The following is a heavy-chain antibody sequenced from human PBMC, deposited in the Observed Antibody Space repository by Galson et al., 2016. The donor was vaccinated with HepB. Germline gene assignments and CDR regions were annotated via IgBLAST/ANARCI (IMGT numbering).Heavy chain of an antibody. V-gene: IGHV3-48*02. CDR3: ARESGASWYLIDY. CDR1: GFTLTASA. Sequence: SLRLSCAVSGFTLTASAMNWVRQAPGKGLEWIAYIGATNGAIFYADSVKGRFTISKDHAKDSLFLQMNNLGDDDTAVYYCARESGASWYLIDYWGQGTLVTVSS. J-gene: IGHJ4*02. D-gene: IGHD6-13*01. CDR2: IGATNGAI.